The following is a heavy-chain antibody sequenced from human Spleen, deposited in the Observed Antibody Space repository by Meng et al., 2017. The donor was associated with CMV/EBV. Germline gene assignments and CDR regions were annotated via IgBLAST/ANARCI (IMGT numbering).Heavy chain of an antibody. CDR3: ARVIAQLVFFDY. D-gene: IGHD6-13*01. J-gene: IGHJ4*02. CDR1: GFTFSSYE. V-gene: IGHV3-48*03. CDR2: ISSSGSTI. Sequence: GGSLRLSCAASGFTFSSYEMNWVRQAPGKGLEWVSYISSSGSTIYYADSVKGRFTISRDNAKNSLYLQMNSLRAEDTAVYYCARVIAQLVFFDYWGQGTLVTVSS.